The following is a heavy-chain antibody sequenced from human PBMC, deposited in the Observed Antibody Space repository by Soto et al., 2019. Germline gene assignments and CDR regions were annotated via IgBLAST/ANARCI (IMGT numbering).Heavy chain of an antibody. Sequence: QPGGSLRLSCAASGFTFSSYGMHWVRQAPGKGLEWVAVISYDGSNKYYADSVKGRFTISRDNSKNTLYLQMNSLRAEDTAVYYCAKEYDSSGYRHPYFDYWGQGTLVTVSS. J-gene: IGHJ4*02. V-gene: IGHV3-30*18. D-gene: IGHD3-22*01. CDR2: ISYDGSNK. CDR3: AKEYDSSGYRHPYFDY. CDR1: GFTFSSYG.